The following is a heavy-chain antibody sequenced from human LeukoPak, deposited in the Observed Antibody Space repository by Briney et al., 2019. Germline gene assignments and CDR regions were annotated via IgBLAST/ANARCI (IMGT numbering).Heavy chain of an antibody. CDR2: IGLDGGNT. J-gene: IGHJ4*02. D-gene: IGHD3-22*01. Sequence: KPGGSLRLSCATSGFTFSPFWIHWVRQGPGKGLEWVSRIGLDGGNTNYADSVKGRFTISRDNAKNSLYLQMNSLRSDDTAVYYCARRDSSGYRPYYFNSWGQGTLVTVSS. V-gene: IGHV3-74*01. CDR1: GFTFSPFW. CDR3: ARRDSSGYRPYYFNS.